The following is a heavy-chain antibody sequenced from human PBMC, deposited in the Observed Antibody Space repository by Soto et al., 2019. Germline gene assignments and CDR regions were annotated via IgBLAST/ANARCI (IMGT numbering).Heavy chain of an antibody. V-gene: IGHV3-23*01. CDR1: GFDFSSNS. Sequence: GALRLSCAASGFDFSSNSMTWVRQAPGKGLEWVSGISATGDKTFYLDSVRGRFTVSRDIYKNILYLHMSSLRAEDTAVYYCTKWSGFGDAWGQGTLVTVSS. CDR2: ISATGDKT. J-gene: IGHJ5*02. CDR3: TKWSGFGDA. D-gene: IGHD3-10*01.